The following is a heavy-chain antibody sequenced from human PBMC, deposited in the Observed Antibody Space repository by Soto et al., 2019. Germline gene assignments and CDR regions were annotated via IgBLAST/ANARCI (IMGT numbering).Heavy chain of an antibody. CDR2: TYYRSKWYN. CDR1: GDSVSSNSAA. V-gene: IGHV6-1*01. Sequence: QSPTLSLTCAISGDSVSSNSAAWNWIRQSPSRGLEWLGRTYYRSKWYNDYAVSVKSRITINPDTSKNQFSLQLNSVTPEDTAVYYCARDEMAAAGLWFDPWGQGTLVTVSS. D-gene: IGHD6-13*01. CDR3: ARDEMAAAGLWFDP. J-gene: IGHJ5*02.